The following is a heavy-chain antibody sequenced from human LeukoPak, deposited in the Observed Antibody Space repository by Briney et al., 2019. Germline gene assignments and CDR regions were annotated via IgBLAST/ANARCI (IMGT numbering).Heavy chain of an antibody. CDR3: ARGRRIGWFDP. CDR1: GGSISSYY. CDR2: INHSGST. D-gene: IGHD2-15*01. Sequence: SETLSLTCTVSGGSISSYYWSWIRQPPGKGLEWIGEINHSGSTNYNPSLKSRVTISVDTSKNQFSLKLSSVTAADTAVYYCARGRRIGWFDPWGQGTLVTVSS. J-gene: IGHJ5*02. V-gene: IGHV4-34*01.